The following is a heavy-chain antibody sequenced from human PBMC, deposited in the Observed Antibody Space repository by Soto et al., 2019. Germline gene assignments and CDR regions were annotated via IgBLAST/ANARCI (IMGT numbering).Heavy chain of an antibody. V-gene: IGHV3-30-3*01. CDR1: GFTFSSYA. J-gene: IGHJ4*02. Sequence: GGSLRLSCAASGFTFSSYAMNWVRQAPGKGLEWVALISHDGVNKYYADSVRGRFTISRDSSTNTLYLQMNSLRAADTAVYYCGRCTSTSCHLGSDYWGQGTLVTVSS. D-gene: IGHD2-2*01. CDR3: GRCTSTSCHLGSDY. CDR2: ISHDGVNK.